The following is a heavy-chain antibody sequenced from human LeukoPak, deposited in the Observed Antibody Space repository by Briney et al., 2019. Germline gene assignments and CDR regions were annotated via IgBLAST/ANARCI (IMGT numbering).Heavy chain of an antibody. V-gene: IGHV1-69*13. CDR1: GGTFRSYA. CDR2: IIPIFGTA. D-gene: IGHD2-21*02. J-gene: IGHJ3*02. CDR3: AREWNIDPYCGGDCYSLDAFDI. Sequence: SVNVSCKASGGTFRSYAISWVRQAPGQGLEWMGGIIPIFGTANYAQKFQGRVTITADESTSTAYMELSSLRSEDTAVYYCAREWNIDPYCGGDCYSLDAFDIWGQGTMVTVSS.